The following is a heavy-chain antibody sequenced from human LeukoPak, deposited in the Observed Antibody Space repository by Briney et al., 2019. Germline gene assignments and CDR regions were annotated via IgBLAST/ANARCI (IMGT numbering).Heavy chain of an antibody. J-gene: IGHJ4*02. CDR3: AKSRGAFFGLVILPYLDY. CDR2: ISYDGSNK. D-gene: IGHD3-3*01. V-gene: IGHV3-30*18. Sequence: PGGSLRLSCAASGFTFSSYGMHWVRQAPGKGLEWVAVISYDGSNKYYADSVKGRFTISRDNSKNTLYLQMDSLRAEDTAVYYCAKSRGAFFGLVILPYLDYGGREPWSPSPQ. CDR1: GFTFSSYG.